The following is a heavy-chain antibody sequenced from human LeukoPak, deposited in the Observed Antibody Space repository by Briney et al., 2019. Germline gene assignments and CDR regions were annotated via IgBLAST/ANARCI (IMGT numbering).Heavy chain of an antibody. CDR2: INHSGST. CDR1: GGSISSSSYY. D-gene: IGHD2-15*01. V-gene: IGHV4-39*07. J-gene: IGHJ6*03. Sequence: SETLSLTCTVSGGSISSSSYYWGWIRQPPGKGLEWIGEINHSGSTNYNPSLKSRVTISVDTSKNQFSLKLSPVTAADTAVYYCARGYCSGGSCYLRRPLRYYYYMDVWGEGTTVTVSS. CDR3: ARGYCSGGSCYLRRPLRYYYYMDV.